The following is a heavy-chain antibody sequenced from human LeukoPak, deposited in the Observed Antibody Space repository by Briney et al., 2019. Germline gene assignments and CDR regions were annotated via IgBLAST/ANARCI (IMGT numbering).Heavy chain of an antibody. V-gene: IGHV1-2*02. CDR3: ARDLVYYDSSGYPDY. J-gene: IGHJ4*02. D-gene: IGHD3-22*01. CDR2: IIPNSSRT. CDR1: GYTFTGYY. Sequence: ASVKVSCKASGYTFTGYYMHWVRQAPGQGLELMGWIIPNSSRTNNAQKFQGRVTMTRDTSISTAYLELSRLRSGDTAVYYCARDLVYYDSSGYPDYWGQGTLVTVSS.